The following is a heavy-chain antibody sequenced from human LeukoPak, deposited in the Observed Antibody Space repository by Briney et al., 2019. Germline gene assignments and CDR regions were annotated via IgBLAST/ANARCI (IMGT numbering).Heavy chain of an antibody. CDR1: GGSFSGYY. J-gene: IGHJ3*02. CDR3: AREGLVGTGDEVAPNAFDI. CDR2: INHSGST. D-gene: IGHD7-27*01. V-gene: IGHV4-34*01. Sequence: SETLSLTCAVYGGSFSGYYWSWIRQPPGKGLEWIGEINHSGSTNYNPSLKSRVTISVDTSKNQFSLKLSSVTAADTAVYYCAREGLVGTGDEVAPNAFDIWGQGTMVTVSS.